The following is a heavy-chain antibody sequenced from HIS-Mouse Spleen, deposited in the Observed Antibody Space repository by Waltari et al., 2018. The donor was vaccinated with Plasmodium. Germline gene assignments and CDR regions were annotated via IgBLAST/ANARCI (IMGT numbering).Heavy chain of an antibody. D-gene: IGHD3-9*01. V-gene: IGHV3-21*01. J-gene: IGHJ2*01. CDR3: AREDILTGYYNDYWYFDL. Sequence: APGKGLEWVSSISSSSSYIYYADSVKGRFTISRDNAKNSLYLQMNSLRAEDTAVYYCAREDILTGYYNDYWYFDLWGRGTLVTVSS. CDR2: ISSSSSYI.